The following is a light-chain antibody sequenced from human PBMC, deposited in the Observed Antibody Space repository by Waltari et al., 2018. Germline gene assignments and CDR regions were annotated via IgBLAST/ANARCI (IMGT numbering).Light chain of an antibody. CDR1: SSDVGGYNY. CDR3: SSYAGSNNLGV. Sequence: QSALTQPPSASGSPGQSVTISCTGTSSDVGGYNYVSWYQQHPGKAPNLMIYEVSKRPSGGPDRFSGAKSGNTASLTVSGLQAEDEADYYCSSYAGSNNLGVFGGGTKLTVL. V-gene: IGLV2-8*01. CDR2: EVS. J-gene: IGLJ2*01.